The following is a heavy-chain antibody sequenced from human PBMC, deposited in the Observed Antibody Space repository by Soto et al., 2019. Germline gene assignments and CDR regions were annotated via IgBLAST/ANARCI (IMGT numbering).Heavy chain of an antibody. CDR3: ATVRGTIFGVVISFHFDY. V-gene: IGHV1-24*01. CDR1: GYTLTELS. J-gene: IGHJ4*02. D-gene: IGHD3-3*01. CDR2: FDPEDGET. Sequence: ASVKVSCKVSGYTLTELSMHWVRQAPGKGLEWMGGFDPEDGETIYAQKFQGRVTMTEDTSTDTAYMEPSSLRSEDTAVYYCATVRGTIFGVVISFHFDYWGQGTLVTVSS.